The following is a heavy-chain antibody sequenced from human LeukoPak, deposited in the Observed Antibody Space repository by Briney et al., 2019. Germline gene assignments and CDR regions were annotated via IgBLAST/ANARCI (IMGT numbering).Heavy chain of an antibody. J-gene: IGHJ4*02. CDR3: ATQSRTFDY. D-gene: IGHD6-13*01. V-gene: IGHV4-34*01. CDR1: GGSFSGYY. Sequence: PSETLSLTCAVYGGSFSGYYWSWIRQPPGKGLEWTGEINHSGSTNYNPSLKSRVTISVDTSKNQFSLKLSSVTAADTAVYYCATQSRTFDYWGQGTLVTVSS. CDR2: INHSGST.